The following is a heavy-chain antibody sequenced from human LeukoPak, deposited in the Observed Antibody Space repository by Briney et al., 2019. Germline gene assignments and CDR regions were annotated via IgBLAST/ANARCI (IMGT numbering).Heavy chain of an antibody. V-gene: IGHV1-18*01. J-gene: IGHJ4*02. CDR3: ARVSSRGYYFGDD. Sequence: ASVKVSRKASGYTFNNYGFTWLRQAPGQGLEGVGWISAYNGDTQYAQNFRSGVTMTTDTSTSTAYMDLRSLRPDDTAAYYCARVSSRGYYFGDDWGQGALVTVSS. D-gene: IGHD3-22*01. CDR2: ISAYNGDT. CDR1: GYTFNNYG.